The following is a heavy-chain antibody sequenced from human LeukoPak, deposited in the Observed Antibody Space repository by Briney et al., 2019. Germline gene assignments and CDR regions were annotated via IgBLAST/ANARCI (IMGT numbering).Heavy chain of an antibody. D-gene: IGHD3-22*01. CDR2: INHSGST. J-gene: IGHJ3*02. Sequence: SETLSLTCTVSGASISSFSWSWIRQPPGKGLEWIGEINHSGSTDYNPSLKSRVTISVDTSKNQFSLKLSSVTAADTAVYYCATCLSYYYDSSGHQVRDAFDIWGQGTMVTVSS. CDR1: GASISSFS. CDR3: ATCLSYYYDSSGHQVRDAFDI. V-gene: IGHV4-34*01.